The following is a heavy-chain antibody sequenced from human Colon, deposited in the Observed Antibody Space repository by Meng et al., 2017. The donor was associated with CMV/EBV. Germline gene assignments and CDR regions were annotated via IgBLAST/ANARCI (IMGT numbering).Heavy chain of an antibody. CDR1: VYTFTNYH. CDR3: GGGEGNGDSQFAY. Sequence: VQLVSAGGEVQQRGALVDVSCKSTVYTFTNYHKHWMRQAPGERLGLMVIMYPTGTDTSDAHKFQGLLTMSKDSSKSTFYMEQRILGADETAVYYWGGGEGNGDSQFAYWGQGTLVTVSS. J-gene: IGHJ4*02. D-gene: IGHD2-21*02. CDR2: MYPTGTDT. V-gene: IGHV1-46*01.